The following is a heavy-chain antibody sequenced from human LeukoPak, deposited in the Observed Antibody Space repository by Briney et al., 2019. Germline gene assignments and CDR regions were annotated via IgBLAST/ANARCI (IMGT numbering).Heavy chain of an antibody. J-gene: IGHJ4*02. V-gene: IGHV4-59*12. CDR1: GGSISSYY. D-gene: IGHD3-3*01. CDR2: IYYSGST. CDR3: ARESYDFWSGYYPYFDY. Sequence: SETLSLTCTVSGGSISSYYWSWIRQPPGKGLEWIGYIYYSGSTNYNPSLKSRVTISVDTSKNQFSLKLSSVTAADTAVYYCARESYDFWSGYYPYFDYWGQGTLVTVSS.